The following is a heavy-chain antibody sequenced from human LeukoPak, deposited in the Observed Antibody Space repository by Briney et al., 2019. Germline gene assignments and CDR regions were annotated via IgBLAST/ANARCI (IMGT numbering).Heavy chain of an antibody. J-gene: IGHJ4*02. D-gene: IGHD1-26*01. CDR1: GYTFTSYG. V-gene: IGHV1-18*01. CDR2: ISAYNGNT. Sequence: ASVKVSCKASGYTFTSYGISWVRQAPGQGLEWMRWISAYNGNTNYAQILQGRVTMTTDTSTSTAYMELRSPRSDDTAVYYCARDELLRCDYWGQGTLVTVSS. CDR3: ARDELLRCDY.